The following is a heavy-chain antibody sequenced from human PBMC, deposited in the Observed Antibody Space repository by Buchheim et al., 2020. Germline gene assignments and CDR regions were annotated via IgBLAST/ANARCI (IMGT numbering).Heavy chain of an antibody. CDR2: INPNSGGT. CDR1: GYTFTGYY. V-gene: IGHV1-2*04. Sequence: QVQLVQSGAEVKKPGASVKVSCKASGYTFTGYYMHWVRQAPGQGLEWMGWINPNSGGTNYEQKFQGWVTMTRDTSISTAYMELSRLRSDDTTVYYCARDRAYSGSYFHMDVWGKGTT. CDR3: ARDRAYSGSYFHMDV. J-gene: IGHJ6*03. D-gene: IGHD1-26*01.